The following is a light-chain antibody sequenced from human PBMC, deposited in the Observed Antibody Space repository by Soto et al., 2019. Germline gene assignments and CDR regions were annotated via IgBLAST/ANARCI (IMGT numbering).Light chain of an antibody. CDR1: QSVLYSSDNKNY. Sequence: DIVMTQSPDSLAVSLGERATINCKSSQSVLYSSDNKNYLAWYQQKPGQPPKLLISWTSTRESGVPDRFSGSGSWTDFTLTVSSLQAEDVAVYYCQQYYDTPALTFGGGTKVEIK. J-gene: IGKJ4*01. CDR3: QQYYDTPALT. V-gene: IGKV4-1*01. CDR2: WTS.